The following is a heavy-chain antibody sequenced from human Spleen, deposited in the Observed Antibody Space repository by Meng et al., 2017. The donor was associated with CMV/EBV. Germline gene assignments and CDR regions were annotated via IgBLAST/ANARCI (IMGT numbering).Heavy chain of an antibody. D-gene: IGHD1-26*01. J-gene: IGHJ4*02. CDR2: ISAYNGNT. CDR3: ARVEVGITSGDY. V-gene: IGHV1-18*01. CDR1: GCTFTNYG. Sequence: QSQLVHSGGELMKPGASRTIPCKASGCTFTNYGITWVRQAPGQGLEWMGWISAYNGNTNYAQTLQGRVTMTTDTSTSTAYMELRGLRSDDTAVYYCARVEVGITSGDYWGQGTLVTVSS.